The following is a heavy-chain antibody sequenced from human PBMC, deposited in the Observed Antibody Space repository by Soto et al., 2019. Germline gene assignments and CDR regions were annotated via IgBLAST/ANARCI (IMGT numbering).Heavy chain of an antibody. CDR2: ICNSGSTK. D-gene: IGHD3-10*01. CDR1: GFTFSSLG. CDR3: AREPGTLNWFDP. J-gene: IGHJ5*02. Sequence: GRSLRLSCAASGFTFSSLGMHWVRQAPGKGLEWVAFICNSGSTKYYADSVKGRFTISRDNAKNSLYLQMNSLRDEDTAVYYCAREPGTLNWFDPWGQGTLVTSPQ. V-gene: IGHV3-48*02.